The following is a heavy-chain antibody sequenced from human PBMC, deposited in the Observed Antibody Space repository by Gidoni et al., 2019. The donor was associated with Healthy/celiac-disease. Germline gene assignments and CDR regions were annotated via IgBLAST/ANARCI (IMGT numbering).Heavy chain of an antibody. CDR3: ARDFDSGGSWPFDY. J-gene: IGHJ4*02. Sequence: EVQLVEPGGGLVQPGGSLRLSCAASGFTFSSYWMSWVRQGPGKGLEWVANIKQDGSEEYCVDSVKGRFTITRDNAKNSRYLQMNSMRAEDTAVYYCARDFDSGGSWPFDYWGQGTLVTVSS. CDR1: GFTFSSYW. V-gene: IGHV3-7*03. CDR2: IKQDGSEE. D-gene: IGHD2-15*01.